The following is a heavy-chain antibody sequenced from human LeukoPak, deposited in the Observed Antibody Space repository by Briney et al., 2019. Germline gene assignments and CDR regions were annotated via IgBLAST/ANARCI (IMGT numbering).Heavy chain of an antibody. V-gene: IGHV3-66*01. Sequence: PGGSLRLSCAASGFNVSTNYMSWVRQAPGRGLEWVSTTYSGERTDYADSVKDRFTISRDKTMNTLYLQMSSLRVEDTAVYYCARDLRKQGFWSWGQGTLVTVSS. CDR1: GFNVSTNY. D-gene: IGHD3-3*01. J-gene: IGHJ4*02. CDR3: ARDLRKQGFWS. CDR2: TYSGERT.